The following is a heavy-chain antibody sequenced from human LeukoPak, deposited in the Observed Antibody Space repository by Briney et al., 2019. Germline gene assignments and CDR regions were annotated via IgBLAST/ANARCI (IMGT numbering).Heavy chain of an antibody. J-gene: IGHJ4*02. CDR3: ASTGWVRGFDY. D-gene: IGHD3-10*01. V-gene: IGHV3-72*01. Sequence: GGSLRLSCAASGFTFSDHFMYWVRQAPGKGLEWVGRSGSKGNSYITEYAASVEGRFTISRDDSKKSLYLQMNTLKTEDTAVYYCASTGWVRGFDYWGQGTPVTVSS. CDR2: SGSKGNSYIT. CDR1: GFTFSDHF.